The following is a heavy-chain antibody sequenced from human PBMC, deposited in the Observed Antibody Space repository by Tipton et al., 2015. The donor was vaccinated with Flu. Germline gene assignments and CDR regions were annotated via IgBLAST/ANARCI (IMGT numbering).Heavy chain of an antibody. CDR1: GYSINSGYF. CDR3: ARDHPPSITVLGEITDYFGMAV. V-gene: IGHV4-38-2*02. Sequence: TLSLTCAVSGYSINSGYFWGWIRQPPGKGLEWIGSMSHSGRTYYNPSLKSRVTISADTWKTQFSLKLSSVTAADTAVYYCARDHPPSITVLGEITDYFGMAVWGQGTTVTVSS. CDR2: MSHSGRT. J-gene: IGHJ6*02. D-gene: IGHD3-3*01.